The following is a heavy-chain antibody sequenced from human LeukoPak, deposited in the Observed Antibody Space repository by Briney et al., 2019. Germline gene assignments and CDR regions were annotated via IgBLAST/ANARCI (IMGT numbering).Heavy chain of an antibody. CDR3: AKGYPVGATNLNFDY. V-gene: IGHV3-23*01. CDR1: GFTFSSYA. CDR2: ISGSGGST. J-gene: IGHJ4*02. Sequence: GGSLRLSCAASGFTFSSYAMSWVRQAPGKGLEWVSAISGSGGSTYYADSVKGRFTISRDNSRNTLDLQMNSLRAEDTAVYYCAKGYPVGATNLNFDYWGQGTLVTVSS. D-gene: IGHD1-26*01.